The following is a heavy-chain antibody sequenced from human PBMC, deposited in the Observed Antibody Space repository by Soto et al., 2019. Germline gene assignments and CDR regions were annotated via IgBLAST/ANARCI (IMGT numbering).Heavy chain of an antibody. CDR1: GGSFSGYY. Sequence: QVQLQQWGAGLLKPSETLSLTCAVYGGSFSGYYWSWIRQHPGKGLEWIGYIYYSGSTYYNPSLKSRVTISVDTSKNQFSLKLSSVTAADTAVYYCARVPYYYDSSGYYNWFDPWGQGTLVTVSS. CDR3: ARVPYYYDSSGYYNWFDP. V-gene: IGHV4-34*01. J-gene: IGHJ5*02. CDR2: IYYSGST. D-gene: IGHD3-22*01.